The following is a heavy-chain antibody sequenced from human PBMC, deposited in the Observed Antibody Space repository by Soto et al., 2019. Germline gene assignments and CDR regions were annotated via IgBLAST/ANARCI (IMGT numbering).Heavy chain of an antibody. Sequence: EVQLVESGGGLVQPGGSLRLSCAASGFTFNTYWMHWVRQAPGKGLVWVSRANSDGSSTTYADSVKGRFTISRDNARNTLYLQMNSLGAEDTAVYYCTRLVRFGSAEYSYSYGMDVWGQGTTVTVSS. V-gene: IGHV3-74*03. CDR1: GFTFNTYW. CDR3: TRLVRFGSAEYSYSYGMDV. D-gene: IGHD3-10*01. CDR2: ANSDGSST. J-gene: IGHJ6*02.